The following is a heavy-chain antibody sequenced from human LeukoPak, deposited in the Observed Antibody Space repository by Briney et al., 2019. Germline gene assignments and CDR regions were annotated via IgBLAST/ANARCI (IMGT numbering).Heavy chain of an antibody. D-gene: IGHD2-15*01. Sequence: GGSLRLSCAGSGFTFSTSAMNWVRQVPGKGLEWVSSIDYDGSHIYYSASVKGRFSISRDNARDSVYLQMNSLRADDTAVYYCARDSGRGGSCDYWGQGTLVTVSS. CDR3: ARDSGRGGSCDY. J-gene: IGHJ4*02. V-gene: IGHV3-21*01. CDR1: GFTFSTSA. CDR2: IDYDGSHI.